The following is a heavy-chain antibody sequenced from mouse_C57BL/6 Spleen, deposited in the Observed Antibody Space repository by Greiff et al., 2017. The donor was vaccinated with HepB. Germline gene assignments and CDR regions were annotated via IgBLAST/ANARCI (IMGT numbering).Heavy chain of an antibody. CDR1: GFTFTDYY. J-gene: IGHJ1*03. D-gene: IGHD1-1*01. V-gene: IGHV7-3*01. Sequence: EVKLVESGGGLVQPGGSLSLSCAASGFTFTDYYMSWVRQPPGKALEWLGFIRNKANGYTTEYSASVKGRFTISRDNSPSILYLQMNALRAEDSATYYFARYMPFYYYGSSFWYFDVWGTGTTVTVSS. CDR2: IRNKANGYTT. CDR3: ARYMPFYYYGSSFWYFDV.